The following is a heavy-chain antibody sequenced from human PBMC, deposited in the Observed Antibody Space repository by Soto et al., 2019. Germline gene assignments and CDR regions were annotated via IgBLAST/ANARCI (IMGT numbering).Heavy chain of an antibody. CDR2: TYYRSKWYN. CDR1: GDSVSSNSAA. Sequence: PSQTLSLTCAISGDSVSSNSAAWNWIRQSPSRGLEWLGRTYYRSKWYNDYAVSVKSRITINPDTSKNQFSLQLNSVTPEDTAVYYCARGYYDSSGYLGAFDIWGQETMVTVSS. CDR3: ARGYYDSSGYLGAFDI. D-gene: IGHD3-22*01. V-gene: IGHV6-1*01. J-gene: IGHJ3*02.